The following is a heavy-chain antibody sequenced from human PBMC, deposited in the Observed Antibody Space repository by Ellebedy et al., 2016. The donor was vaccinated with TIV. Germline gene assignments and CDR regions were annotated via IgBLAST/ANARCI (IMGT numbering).Heavy chain of an antibody. V-gene: IGHV3-7*03. CDR1: GFIFSRYP. CDR3: ARDPHSSSYYDY. J-gene: IGHJ4*02. CDR2: IKEDGTAK. D-gene: IGHD6-13*01. Sequence: GESLKISCAASGFIFSRYPMTWVRQAPGKGLEWVANIKEDGTAKFYVDSVKGRFTSSRDNAKNSLYLQMNSLRVEDTAVYYCARDPHSSSYYDYWGQGALVTVSS.